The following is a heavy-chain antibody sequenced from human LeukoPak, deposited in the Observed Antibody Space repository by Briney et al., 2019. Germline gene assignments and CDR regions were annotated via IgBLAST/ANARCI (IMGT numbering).Heavy chain of an antibody. CDR3: ARRVPNQVITDYFDY. CDR1: GFTFSNYA. V-gene: IGHV3-23*01. D-gene: IGHD3-16*01. CDR2: INVSGGST. Sequence: GGSLRLSCAASGFTFSNYAMSWVRQAPGKGLEWVSGINVSGGSTFYADSVRGRFTISRDNSKNTLYLQMNSLRAEDTAVYYCARRVPNQVITDYFDYWGQGTLVTVSS. J-gene: IGHJ4*02.